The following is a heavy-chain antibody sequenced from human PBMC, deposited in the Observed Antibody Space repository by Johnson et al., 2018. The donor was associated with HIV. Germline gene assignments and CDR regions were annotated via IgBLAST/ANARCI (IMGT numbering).Heavy chain of an antibody. V-gene: IGHV3-23*04. J-gene: IGHJ3*02. D-gene: IGHD3-10*01. CDR3: ARDVPPPGARSWFRESPYCDI. Sequence: VQLVESGGGVVQPERSLRLSCAASGFSFSSYAMSWVRQAPEKGLEWVSTISGSGGSTYYADSVRGRFTISRDNSKNTLYLQMNSLRAEDTALYDCARDVPPPGARSWFRESPYCDIWGQGTMVTVSS. CDR1: GFSFSSYA. CDR2: ISGSGGST.